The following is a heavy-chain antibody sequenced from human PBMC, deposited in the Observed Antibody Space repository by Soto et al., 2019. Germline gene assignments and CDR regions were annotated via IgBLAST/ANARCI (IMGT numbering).Heavy chain of an antibody. J-gene: IGHJ3*02. CDR2: ISSSGSTI. Sequence: GESLKISCAASGFTFSSYEMNWVRQAPGKGLEWVSYISSSGSTIYYADSVKGRFTISRDNAKNSLYLQMNSLRAEDTAVYYCARGTIFGVVIIAFGAFDIWGQGTMVTVSS. CDR1: GFTFSSYE. V-gene: IGHV3-48*03. D-gene: IGHD3-3*01. CDR3: ARGTIFGVVIIAFGAFDI.